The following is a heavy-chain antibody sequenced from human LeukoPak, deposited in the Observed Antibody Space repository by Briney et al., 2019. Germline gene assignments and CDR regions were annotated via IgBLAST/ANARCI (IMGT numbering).Heavy chain of an antibody. V-gene: IGHV4-31*03. CDR3: ARDRITMVRGVITNYYMDV. Sequence: SETLSLTCTVSGGSISSGGYYWSWIRQHPGKGLEWIVYIYYSGSTYYNPSLKSRVTISVDTSKNQFSLKLSSVTAADTAVYYCARDRITMVRGVITNYYMDVWGKGTTVTVSS. CDR1: GGSISSGGYY. D-gene: IGHD3-10*01. CDR2: IYYSGST. J-gene: IGHJ6*03.